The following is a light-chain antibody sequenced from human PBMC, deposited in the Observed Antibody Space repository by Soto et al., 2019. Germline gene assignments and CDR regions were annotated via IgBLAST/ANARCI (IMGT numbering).Light chain of an antibody. CDR2: HES. V-gene: IGKV1-33*01. Sequence: DIQMTQSPSSLSASVGDRVTITCQASQDINNYLNWYQQKPGKAPKLLIYHESNLETGVPSRFSGSGSGTDFTFTISSLQPEDIAIYYCQHYDNLPPTFGPGTKVDIK. CDR3: QHYDNLPPT. J-gene: IGKJ3*01. CDR1: QDINNY.